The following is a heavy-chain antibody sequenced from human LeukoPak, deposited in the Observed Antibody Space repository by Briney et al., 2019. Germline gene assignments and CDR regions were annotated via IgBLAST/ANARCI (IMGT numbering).Heavy chain of an antibody. CDR2: LNHSGST. V-gene: IGHV4-34*01. CDR1: GGSFSGYY. D-gene: IGHD3-10*01. Sequence: PGTLSLTCAVSGGSFSGYYWSWIRQALGKGLEWIGELNHSGSTNYNPSLKRLVTISVDTSKNQFSLKLSSVTAADTAVYYCTLVRGYYYYGMDVWGQGTTVTVSS. CDR3: TLVRGYYYYGMDV. J-gene: IGHJ6*02.